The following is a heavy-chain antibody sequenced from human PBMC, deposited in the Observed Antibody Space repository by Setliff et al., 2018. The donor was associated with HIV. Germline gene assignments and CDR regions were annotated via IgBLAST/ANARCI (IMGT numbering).Heavy chain of an antibody. CDR3: AKDRYSSGWSPLDY. J-gene: IGHJ4*02. Sequence: GGSLRLSCAASGFTFSSYGMHWVRQAPGKGLEWVAVISYDGSNKYYADSVKGRFTISRDNSKNTLYLQMNSLRAEDTAVYYCAKDRYSSGWSPLDYWGQGTLVTV. CDR1: GFTFSSYG. D-gene: IGHD6-19*01. V-gene: IGHV3-30*18. CDR2: ISYDGSNK.